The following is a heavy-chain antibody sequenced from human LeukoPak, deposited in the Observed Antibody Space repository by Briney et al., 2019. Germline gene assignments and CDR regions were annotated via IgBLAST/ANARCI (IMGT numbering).Heavy chain of an antibody. CDR3: ARVGYTYGHRDAFDI. J-gene: IGHJ3*02. Sequence: ASVKVSCKTSGYTFTNYDISWVRQTPGQGLEWMGCISAYNGNTNYAQKFQGRVSITTDISTSTAYMELRSLRSDDTAVYYCARVGYTYGHRDAFDIWGQGTTVTVSS. CDR1: GYTFTNYD. D-gene: IGHD6-13*01. CDR2: ISAYNGNT. V-gene: IGHV1-18*01.